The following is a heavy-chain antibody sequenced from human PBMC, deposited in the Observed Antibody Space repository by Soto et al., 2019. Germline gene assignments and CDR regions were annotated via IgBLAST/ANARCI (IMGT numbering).Heavy chain of an antibody. J-gene: IGHJ4*02. CDR3: EADGHYDFWSGYYGY. D-gene: IGHD3-3*01. Sequence: SVKVSCKASGFTFTSSAVQWVRQARGQRLEWIGWIVVGSGNTNYAQKFQERVTITRDMSTSTAYMELSSLRSEDTAVYYCEADGHYDFWSGYYGYWGQGTLVTVSS. CDR2: IVVGSGNT. CDR1: GFTFTSSA. V-gene: IGHV1-58*01.